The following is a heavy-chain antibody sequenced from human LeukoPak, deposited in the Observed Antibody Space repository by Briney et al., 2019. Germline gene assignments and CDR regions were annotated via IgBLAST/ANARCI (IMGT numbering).Heavy chain of an antibody. CDR3: AKSLGIVVVVAATGWFDP. CDR1: GFNFRDAA. D-gene: IGHD2-15*01. J-gene: IGHJ5*02. CDR2: ISFSGDNS. V-gene: IGHV3-23*01. Sequence: GGSLRLSCAASGFNFRDAAMTWVRQAPGKGLEWVALISFSGDNSYYADSVKGRFSVSRDNSENTLSLQMNSLRVEDTAVYYCAKSLGIVVVVAATGWFDPWGQGTLVTVSS.